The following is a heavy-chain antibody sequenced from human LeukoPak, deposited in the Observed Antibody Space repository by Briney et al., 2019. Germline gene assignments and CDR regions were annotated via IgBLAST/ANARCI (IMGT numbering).Heavy chain of an antibody. J-gene: IGHJ6*02. CDR2: ISSSGSTI. V-gene: IGHV3-48*04. D-gene: IGHD3-10*01. CDR1: GFTFSSYW. CDR3: AREVTMVRGVIIAPYYYYGMDV. Sequence: GGSLILSCAASGFTFSSYWMNWVRQAPGKGLEWVSYISSSGSTIYYADSVKGRFTISRDNAKNSLYLQMNSLRAEDTAVYYCAREVTMVRGVIIAPYYYYGMDVWGQGTTVTVSS.